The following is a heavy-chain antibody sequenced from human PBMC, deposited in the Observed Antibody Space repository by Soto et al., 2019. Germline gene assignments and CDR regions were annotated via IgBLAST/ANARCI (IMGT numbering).Heavy chain of an antibody. CDR2: ITDSGST. V-gene: IGHV4-31*03. J-gene: IGHJ2*01. CDR1: GGSISSGRYY. CDR3: ARGSGGNWYFDI. Sequence: SETLSLTCTVSGGSISSGRYYWSWIRQHPGKGLEWMGYITDSGSTYNKPSLRGRVTMSVDTTENQFSLNLNSVTSADTAVYHCARGSGGNWYFDIWGRGTLVTVSS.